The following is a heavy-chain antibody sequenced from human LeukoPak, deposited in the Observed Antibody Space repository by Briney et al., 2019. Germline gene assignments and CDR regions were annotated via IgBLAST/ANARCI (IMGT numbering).Heavy chain of an antibody. CDR2: ISSSGSTI. CDR3: ARLGFGGDVSLDV. CDR1: GFTFSSYE. Sequence: GGSLRLSCAASGFTFSSYEMNWVRQAPGKGLEWVSYISSSGSTIYYADSVKGRFTISRDNAKNSLFLQMNSLGAEDTAIYYRARLGFGGDVSLDVWGQGTMVTVSS. V-gene: IGHV3-48*03. J-gene: IGHJ3*01. D-gene: IGHD2-21*01.